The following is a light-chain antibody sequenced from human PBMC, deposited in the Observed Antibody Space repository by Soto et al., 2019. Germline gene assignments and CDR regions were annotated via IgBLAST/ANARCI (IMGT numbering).Light chain of an antibody. CDR2: GAS. J-gene: IGKJ1*01. Sequence: EIWLTQSPCTLSSSTGERATLSCRASQSVSSSYLAWYQQKPGQAHRLLIYGASSRATGIPDRFSGSGSGTDFTLTISRLADEDSAVYYCQQYGSSPTFGQGTKVDIK. V-gene: IGKV3-20*01. CDR1: QSVSSSY. CDR3: QQYGSSPT.